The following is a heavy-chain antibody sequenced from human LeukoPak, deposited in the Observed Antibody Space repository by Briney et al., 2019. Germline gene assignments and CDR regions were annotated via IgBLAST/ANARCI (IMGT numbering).Heavy chain of an antibody. Sequence: PSETLSLTCTVSGGSISSSSYYWGWICQPPGKGLEWIGSIYCSGSTYYNPSLKSRVTISVDTSKNQFSLKLSSVTAADTAVYYCARRSGYSYASYYFDYWGQGTLVTVSS. V-gene: IGHV4-39*01. CDR2: IYCSGST. J-gene: IGHJ4*02. CDR1: GGSISSSSYY. CDR3: ARRSGYSYASYYFDY. D-gene: IGHD5-18*01.